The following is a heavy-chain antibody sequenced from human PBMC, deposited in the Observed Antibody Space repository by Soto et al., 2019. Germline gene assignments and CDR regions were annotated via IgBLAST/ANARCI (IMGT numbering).Heavy chain of an antibody. J-gene: IGHJ6*02. CDR1: GFTFNSYG. CDR2: ISASGGSR. CDR3: ARRYYYDGSGPYGMDV. Sequence: GGSLRLSCAVSGFTFNSYGMSWVRQAPGKGLEWVSAISASGGSRYYADSVKGRFTISRDNSKDTLFLQMNSLSAEDTAVYYCARRYYYDGSGPYGMDVWGQGPTVTVSS. V-gene: IGHV3-23*01. D-gene: IGHD3-22*01.